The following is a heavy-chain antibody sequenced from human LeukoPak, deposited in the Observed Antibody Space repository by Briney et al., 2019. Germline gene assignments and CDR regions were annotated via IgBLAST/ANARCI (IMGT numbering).Heavy chain of an antibody. Sequence: GGSLRLSCAASGFTFSSYGMHWVRQAPGKGLEWVAVIWYDGSNKYYADSVKGRFTISRDNSKNTLYLQMNSLRAEDTAVYYCARWVDDFWSGYPGGFDYWGQGTLVTVSS. CDR2: IWYDGSNK. CDR1: GFTFSSYG. D-gene: IGHD3-3*01. V-gene: IGHV3-33*01. J-gene: IGHJ4*02. CDR3: ARWVDDFWSGYPGGFDY.